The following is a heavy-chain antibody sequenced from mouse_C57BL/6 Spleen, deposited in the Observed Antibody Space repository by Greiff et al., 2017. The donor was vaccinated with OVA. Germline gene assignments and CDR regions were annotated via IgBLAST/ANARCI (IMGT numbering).Heavy chain of an antibody. V-gene: IGHV5-6*02. CDR1: GFTFSSYG. Sequence: EVKVEESGGDLVKPGGSLKLSCAASGFTFSSYGMSWVRQTPDKRLEWVATISSGGSYTYYPDSVKGRFTISRDNAKNTLYLQMSSLKSEDTAMYYCARQEEVYYYGSRYFDVWGTGTTVTVSS. CDR2: ISSGGSYT. J-gene: IGHJ1*03. D-gene: IGHD1-1*01. CDR3: ARQEEVYYYGSRYFDV.